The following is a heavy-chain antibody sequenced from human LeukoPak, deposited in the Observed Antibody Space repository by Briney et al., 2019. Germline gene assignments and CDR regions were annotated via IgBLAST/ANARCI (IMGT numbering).Heavy chain of an antibody. CDR1: GFTFSSYA. CDR2: ISGSGGST. CDR3: AKSPSYSGYVSWFDP. D-gene: IGHD5-12*01. J-gene: IGHJ5*02. Sequence: GGSLRLSCAASGFTFSSYAMSWVRQAPGKGLEWVSAISGSGGSTYYADSVKGRFTISRDNSKNTLYLQMNSLRAEDTAVYYCAKSPSYSGYVSWFDPWGQGTLVTVSS. V-gene: IGHV3-23*01.